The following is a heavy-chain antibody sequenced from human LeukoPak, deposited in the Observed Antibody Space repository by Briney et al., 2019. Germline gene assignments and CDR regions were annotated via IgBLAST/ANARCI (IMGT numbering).Heavy chain of an antibody. CDR2: IKPDGSEK. J-gene: IGHJ4*02. D-gene: IGHD3-22*01. Sequence: GGSLRLSCAASGFTFSTYWMTWVRQAPGKGLEWVANIKPDGSEKYYVDSVKGRFSISRDNAKNSLYLQMNSVRAEDTAVYYCARDQSRERGYYYDSSGYYYFDYWGQGTLVTVSS. CDR3: ARDQSRERGYYYDSSGYYYFDY. CDR1: GFTFSTYW. V-gene: IGHV3-7*01.